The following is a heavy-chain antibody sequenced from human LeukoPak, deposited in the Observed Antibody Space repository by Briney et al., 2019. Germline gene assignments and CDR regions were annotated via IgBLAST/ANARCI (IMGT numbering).Heavy chain of an antibody. J-gene: IGHJ4*02. V-gene: IGHV3-74*01. CDR3: ARALYTSGQNY. Sequence: GGSLRLSCAASGFTFSSYWMHWVRQAPGKGLVWVSRINSDGSSTTYADSVKGRFTISRDNAKSTLYLQMNSLRAEDTAVYYCARALYTSGQNYWGQGTLVTVSS. CDR2: INSDGSST. D-gene: IGHD6-19*01. CDR1: GFTFSSYW.